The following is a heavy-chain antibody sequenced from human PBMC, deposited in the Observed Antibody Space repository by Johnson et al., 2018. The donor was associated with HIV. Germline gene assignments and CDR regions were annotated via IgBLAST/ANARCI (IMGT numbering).Heavy chain of an antibody. V-gene: IGHV3-15*01. Sequence: EMQLVESGGGVVQPGGSLRLSCAASGFTFSSYGMHWVRQAPGKGLEWVGRINSKTAGGTTDYAAPVKGRFTISRDDSKNTRYRQMNRLTAEDTAVYYCARAPGFSRAFDIWGQGTMVTVSS. CDR3: ARAPGFSRAFDI. CDR2: INSKTAGGTT. J-gene: IGHJ3*02. CDR1: GFTFSSYG. D-gene: IGHD3-10*01.